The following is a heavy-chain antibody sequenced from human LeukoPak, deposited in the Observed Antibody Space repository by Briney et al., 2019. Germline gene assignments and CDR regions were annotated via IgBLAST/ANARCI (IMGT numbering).Heavy chain of an antibody. Sequence: SGTLSLTCTVSGGSISSSSYYWGWIRQPPGKGLEWIGSIYYSGSTYYNPSLKSRVTISVDTSKNQFSLKLSSVTAADTAVYYCARAPAVTNWFDPWGQGTLVTVSS. J-gene: IGHJ5*02. D-gene: IGHD6-13*01. CDR2: IYYSGST. V-gene: IGHV4-39*01. CDR1: GGSISSSSYY. CDR3: ARAPAVTNWFDP.